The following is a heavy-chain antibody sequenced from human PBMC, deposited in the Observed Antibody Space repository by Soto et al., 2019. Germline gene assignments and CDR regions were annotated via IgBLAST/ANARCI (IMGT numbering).Heavy chain of an antibody. CDR3: ARADYYGSGSYYTKTHYYYYGMDV. D-gene: IGHD3-10*01. CDR2: IWYDGSNK. J-gene: IGHJ6*02. CDR1: GFTFSSYG. V-gene: IGHV3-33*01. Sequence: LRLSCAASGFTFSSYGMHWVRQAPGKGLEWVAVIWYDGSNKYYADSVKGRFTISRDNSKNTLYLQMNSLRAEDTAVYYCARADYYGSGSYYTKTHYYYYGMDVWGQGTTVTVSS.